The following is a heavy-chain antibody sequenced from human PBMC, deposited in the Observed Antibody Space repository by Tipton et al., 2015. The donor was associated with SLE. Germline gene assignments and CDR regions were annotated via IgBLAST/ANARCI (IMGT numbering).Heavy chain of an antibody. V-gene: IGHV4-34*01. J-gene: IGHJ4*02. Sequence: LRLSCAVYGGSFSGYYCSWIRPPPGKGLGWIGEINHSGSTNYNPSLKSRVTISVDTSKNQFSLKLTSLTAADTAVYYCARGLYGDEPGYWGQGTLVTVSS. CDR2: INHSGST. CDR3: ARGLYGDEPGY. D-gene: IGHD4-17*01. CDR1: GGSFSGYY.